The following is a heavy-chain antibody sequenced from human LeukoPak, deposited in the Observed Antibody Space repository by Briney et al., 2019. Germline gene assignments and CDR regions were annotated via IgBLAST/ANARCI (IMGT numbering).Heavy chain of an antibody. CDR1: GGPISSYY. CDR2: ISYSGTT. CDR3: ARDKGLPQAFDI. J-gene: IGHJ3*02. D-gene: IGHD5/OR15-5a*01. V-gene: IGHV4-59*01. Sequence: SETLSLTCTVSGGPISSYYWSWIRQPPGKGLDYIGYISYSGTTSYNPSLKSRVAIAVDTSKDQFSLKLSSVTAADTAVYYCARDKGLPQAFDIWGQGTMVTVSS.